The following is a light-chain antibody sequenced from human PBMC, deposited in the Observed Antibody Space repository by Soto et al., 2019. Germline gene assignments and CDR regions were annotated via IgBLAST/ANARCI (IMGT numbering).Light chain of an antibody. V-gene: IGLV1-44*01. CDR1: TSNIGSNT. J-gene: IGLJ1*01. Sequence: QSVLTQPPSASGTPGQRVTISCSGSTSNIGSNTVNWYQQLPGTAPKLLIYINDQRPSGVPDRFSGSKFGTSASLAISGLQSEDEGDYYCSAWSDTLNGPFVFGTGTKLTVL. CDR3: SAWSDTLNGPFV. CDR2: IND.